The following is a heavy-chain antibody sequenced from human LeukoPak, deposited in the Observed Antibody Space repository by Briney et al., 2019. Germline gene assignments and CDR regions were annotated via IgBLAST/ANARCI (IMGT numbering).Heavy chain of an antibody. CDR1: GFTFSSYA. CDR3: AKPTGSYSTGAGYYGMDV. J-gene: IGHJ6*02. Sequence: PGGSLRLSCAASGFTFSSYAMSWVRQAPGKGLEWVSAISGSGCSTYYADSVKGRFTISRDNSKNTLYLQMNSLRAEDTAVYYCAKPTGSYSTGAGYYGMDVWGQGTTVTVSS. D-gene: IGHD1-26*01. V-gene: IGHV3-23*01. CDR2: ISGSGCST.